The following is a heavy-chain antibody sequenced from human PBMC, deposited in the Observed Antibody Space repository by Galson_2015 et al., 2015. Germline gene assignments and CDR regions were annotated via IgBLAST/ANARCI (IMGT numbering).Heavy chain of an antibody. D-gene: IGHD3-3*01. CDR1: GYTFTSYG. CDR3: ARCTIFGVVLGPVNWFDP. V-gene: IGHV1-18*01. CDR2: ISAYYGNT. Sequence: SVKVSCKASGYTFTSYGISWVRQAPGQGLEWMGWISAYYGNTNYAQKLQGRVTMTTDTSTSTAYMELRSLRSDDTAVYYCARCTIFGVVLGPVNWFDPWGQGTLVTVSS. J-gene: IGHJ5*02.